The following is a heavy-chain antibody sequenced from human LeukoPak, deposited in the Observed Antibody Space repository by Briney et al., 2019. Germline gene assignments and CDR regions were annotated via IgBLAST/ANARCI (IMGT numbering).Heavy chain of an antibody. D-gene: IGHD3-22*01. V-gene: IGHV1-2*02. CDR2: INPNSGGT. J-gene: IGHJ4*02. CDR1: GYTFTGYY. CDR3: ARVYYDSSGYSDFDY. Sequence: ASVKVSCKASGYTFTGYYMHWVRQAPGQGLEWMGWINPNSGGTNYAQKFQGRVTMTTDTSMSTAYMELSRLTSDDTAVYYCARVYYDSSGYSDFDYWGQGTLVTVSS.